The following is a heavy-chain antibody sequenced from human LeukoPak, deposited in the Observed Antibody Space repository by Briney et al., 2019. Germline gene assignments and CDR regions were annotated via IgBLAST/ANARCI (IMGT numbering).Heavy chain of an antibody. D-gene: IGHD4-17*01. Sequence: PGRSLRLSCAASGFTFDDYAMHWVRHAPGKGLEWVSSINWNSGNMGYADSVKGRFTISRDNAKNSLFLQMNNLRAEDTAFYFCARDKSYGDYHRYFDYWGQGTLVTVSS. CDR1: GFTFDDYA. CDR2: INWNSGNM. V-gene: IGHV3-9*01. CDR3: ARDKSYGDYHRYFDY. J-gene: IGHJ4*02.